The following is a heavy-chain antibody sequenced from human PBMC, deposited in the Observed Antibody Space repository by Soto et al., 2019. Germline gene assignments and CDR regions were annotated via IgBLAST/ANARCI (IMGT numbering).Heavy chain of an antibody. Sequence: SETLSLTCTVSGGSITSSYWSWIRRPPGMGLEWIAYIYDTGISGYTPSTSYNPSLKSRVTMSVDTSKSQCSLKLTSVTAADTAVYYCARGEDAFFYYGLYVWGQGITVTVSS. CDR2: IYDTGISGYTPST. J-gene: IGHJ6*02. CDR3: ARGEDAFFYYGLYV. V-gene: IGHV4-59*01. CDR1: GGSITSSY.